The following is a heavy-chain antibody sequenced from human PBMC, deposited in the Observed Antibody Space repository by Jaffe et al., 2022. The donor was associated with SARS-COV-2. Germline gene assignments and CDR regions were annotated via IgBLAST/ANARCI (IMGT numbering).Heavy chain of an antibody. D-gene: IGHD3-3*01. Sequence: QVQLQESGPGLVKPSETLSLTCTVSGGSISSYYWSWIRQPPGKGLEWIGYIYYSGSTNYNPSLKSRVTISVDTSKNQFSLKLSSVTAADTAVYYCARVRRGITIFGVAGGAFDPWGQGTLVTVSS. V-gene: IGHV4-59*01. CDR1: GGSISSYY. CDR2: IYYSGST. J-gene: IGHJ5*02. CDR3: ARVRRGITIFGVAGGAFDP.